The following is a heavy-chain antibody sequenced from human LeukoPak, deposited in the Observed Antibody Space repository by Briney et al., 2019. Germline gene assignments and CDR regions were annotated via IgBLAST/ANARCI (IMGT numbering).Heavy chain of an antibody. Sequence: SQTLSLTCTVSGGSISSARYYWSWIRQPAGKGLEWIGRIYTSGSTDYNPSLKSRVTISLDTSKNQFSLKLNSVSAADTAVYYCARSPVLRYFDWLSLYYFDYWGQGTLVTVSS. CDR2: IYTSGST. CDR3: ARSPVLRYFDWLSLYYFDY. D-gene: IGHD3-9*01. V-gene: IGHV4-61*02. CDR1: GGSISSARYY. J-gene: IGHJ4*02.